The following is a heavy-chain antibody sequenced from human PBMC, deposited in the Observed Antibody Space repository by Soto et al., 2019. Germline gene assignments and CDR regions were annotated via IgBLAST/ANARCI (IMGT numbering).Heavy chain of an antibody. CDR2: ITRSGDYT. CDR1: GFTFSSYA. D-gene: IGHD3-22*01. V-gene: IGHV3-23*01. J-gene: IGHJ2*01. CDR3: AKVGSYYEQFDHWYFEL. Sequence: EVQLLESGGGLVQPGGSLRLSCAASGFTFSSYAMTWVRQAPGQGLEWVSAITRSGDYTQYVDSVKGRFTISRDNSKTTLFLQMNSLRAVDTAVYYCAKVGSYYEQFDHWYFELWGRGTLVTVSS.